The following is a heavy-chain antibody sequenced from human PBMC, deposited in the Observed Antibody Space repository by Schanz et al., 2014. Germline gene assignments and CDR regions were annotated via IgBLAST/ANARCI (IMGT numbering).Heavy chain of an antibody. CDR1: GGSFSGYW. CDR2: VNHGGYT. CDR3: ATWSGTRLFHN. D-gene: IGHD1-7*01. J-gene: IGHJ4*02. V-gene: IGHV4-34*01. Sequence: QVQLQQWGAGLLKPSETLSLTCAFSGGSFSGYWWTWVRPSPGKGLGWIGEVNHGGYTNYNPSLKSRATVSVAMSKKQFSLRLISVTAADTAAYYCATWSGTRLFHNWGQGTLVTVSS.